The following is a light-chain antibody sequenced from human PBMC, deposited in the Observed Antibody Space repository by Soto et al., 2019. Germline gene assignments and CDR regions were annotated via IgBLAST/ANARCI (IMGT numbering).Light chain of an antibody. CDR1: QSISGY. V-gene: IGKV1-5*01. Sequence: GDTVTITCRASQSISGYLAWYQQKPGKAPKLLSLESGVPSRFIGSGSGTGFTRTISSLQPDDSASYCCQQYHSSPWTFGQGTRGQSK. CDR3: QQYHSSPWT. J-gene: IGKJ1*01.